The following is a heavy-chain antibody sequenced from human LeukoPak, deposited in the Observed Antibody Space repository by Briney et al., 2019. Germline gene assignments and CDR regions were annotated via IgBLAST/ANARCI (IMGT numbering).Heavy chain of an antibody. J-gene: IGHJ4*02. Sequence: PGRSLRLSCAASGFTITSYAMSWVRQAPGKGLEWVSAISGSGGSTYYADSVKGRFTISRDNSKNTLYLQMNSLRAEDTAVYYCAKDLRVFKRELAQHFDYWGQGTLVTVSS. CDR3: AKDLRVFKRELAQHFDY. CDR2: ISGSGGST. V-gene: IGHV3-23*01. CDR1: GFTITSYA. D-gene: IGHD1-26*01.